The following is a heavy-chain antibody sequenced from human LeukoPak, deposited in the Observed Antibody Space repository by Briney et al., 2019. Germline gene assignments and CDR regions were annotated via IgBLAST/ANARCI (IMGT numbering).Heavy chain of an antibody. J-gene: IGHJ4*02. Sequence: ASVKVSCKASGYTFTSYYMHWVRQAPGQGLEWMGIINPSGGSTSYAQKFQGRVTMTRDTSISTAYMELSRLRSDDTAVYYCARDQYGDGYNTFDYWGQGTLVTVSS. V-gene: IGHV1-46*01. CDR1: GYTFTSYY. CDR3: ARDQYGDGYNTFDY. CDR2: INPSGGST. D-gene: IGHD5-24*01.